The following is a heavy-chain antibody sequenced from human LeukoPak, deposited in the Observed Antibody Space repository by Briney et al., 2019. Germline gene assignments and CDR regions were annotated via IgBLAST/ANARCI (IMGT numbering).Heavy chain of an antibody. Sequence: SETVSLTCTVSGGSISSSSYYWGWIRQPPGKGLEWIGSIYYSGSTYYNPSLKSRVSISVDTSKNQFSLKLSSVTAADTAVYYCARDDGDGYNSLDYWGQGTLVTVSS. J-gene: IGHJ4*02. CDR3: ARDDGDGYNSLDY. V-gene: IGHV4-39*07. CDR2: IYYSGST. D-gene: IGHD5-24*01. CDR1: GGSISSSSYY.